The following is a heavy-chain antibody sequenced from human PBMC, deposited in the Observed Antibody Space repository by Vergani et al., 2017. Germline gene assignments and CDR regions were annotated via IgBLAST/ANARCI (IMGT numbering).Heavy chain of an antibody. CDR3: VRDVRVSRT. CDR1: GITFWKFG. J-gene: IGHJ3*01. V-gene: IGHV3-9*01. CDR2: ISWNSGAV. Sequence: EVDLVESGGGLAQPGGSLRLSCEASGITFWKFGMHWVRQGPGKGLEWVSGISWNSGAVDYADSVRGRFTISRDNAKNSLYLDMRSLRAEDTAVYYCVRDVRVSRTWGQGTLVAVSS.